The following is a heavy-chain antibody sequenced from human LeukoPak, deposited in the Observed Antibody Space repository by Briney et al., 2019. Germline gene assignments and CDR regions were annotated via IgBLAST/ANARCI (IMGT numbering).Heavy chain of an antibody. Sequence: PGRSLRLSCAASGFTFSSYAMHWVRQAPGKGLEWVAVIPYDGSNKYYADSVKGRFTISRDNSKNTLYLQMNSLRAEDTAVYYCARESRDSGSYYVYWGQGTLVTVSS. J-gene: IGHJ4*02. CDR3: ARESRDSGSYYVY. CDR2: IPYDGSNK. D-gene: IGHD1-26*01. CDR1: GFTFSSYA. V-gene: IGHV3-30*04.